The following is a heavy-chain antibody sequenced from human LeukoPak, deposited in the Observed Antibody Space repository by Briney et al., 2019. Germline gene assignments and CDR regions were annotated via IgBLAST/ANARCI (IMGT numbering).Heavy chain of an antibody. CDR1: GFTFSSYW. CDR2: IKQDGSEK. J-gene: IGHJ4*02. D-gene: IGHD1-26*01. Sequence: GGSLRLSCAASGFTFSSYWMSWVRQAPGKGLEWVANIKQDGSEKYYVDSVKGRFTISRDNAKNSLYLQMNSLRAEDTAVYYCARASGSYYATPPGYWGQGTLVTVSS. CDR3: ARASGSYYATPPGY. V-gene: IGHV3-7*01.